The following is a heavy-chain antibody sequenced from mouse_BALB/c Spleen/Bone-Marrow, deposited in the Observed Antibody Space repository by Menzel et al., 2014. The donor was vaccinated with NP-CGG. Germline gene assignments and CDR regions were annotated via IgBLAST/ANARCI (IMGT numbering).Heavy chain of an antibody. D-gene: IGHD1-1*01. CDR2: ISNGGGST. CDR1: GFTFSSYI. V-gene: IGHV5-12-2*01. CDR3: ARHPIYYYGSSWGNYAMDY. Sequence: EVMLVESGGGLVQPGGSLKLSCAASGFTFSSYIMSWVRQTPEKRLEWVAHISNGGGSTHYPDTVKGRFTISRDNAKNTLYLQMSSLKSEDTAMYYCARHPIYYYGSSWGNYAMDYWGQGTSVTVSS. J-gene: IGHJ4*01.